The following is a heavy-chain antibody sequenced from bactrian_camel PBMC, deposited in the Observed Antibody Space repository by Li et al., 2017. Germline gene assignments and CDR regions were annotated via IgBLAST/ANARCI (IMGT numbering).Heavy chain of an antibody. CDR3: AEGRGSRGEHCYSLNY. J-gene: IGHJ4*01. D-gene: IGHD6*01. V-gene: IGHV3S10*01. CDR1: GYTYSAYC. CDR2: IDDHGRT. Sequence: DVQLVESGGGSVQAGGSLRLACVVTGYTYSAYCFAYFRQAPGKEREGIAFIDDHGRTNYADSVKGRFTISRDSAKNTVYLQMNNLQPEDTATYYCAEGRGSRGEHCYSLNYWGQGTQVTVS.